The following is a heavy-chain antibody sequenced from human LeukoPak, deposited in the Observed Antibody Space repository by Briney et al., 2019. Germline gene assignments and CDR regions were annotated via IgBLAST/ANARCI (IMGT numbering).Heavy chain of an antibody. D-gene: IGHD6-6*01. CDR1: GGSISSSSYS. V-gene: IGHV4-39*01. CDR2: IYYSGST. CDR3: ARHAPKYSSSGGAFDI. Sequence: SETLSLTCTVSGGSISSSSYSWGWIRQPPGKGLEWIGSIYYSGSTYYNPSLKSRVTISVDTSKNQFSLKLSSVTAADTAVYYCARHAPKYSSSGGAFDIWGQGTMVTVSS. J-gene: IGHJ3*02.